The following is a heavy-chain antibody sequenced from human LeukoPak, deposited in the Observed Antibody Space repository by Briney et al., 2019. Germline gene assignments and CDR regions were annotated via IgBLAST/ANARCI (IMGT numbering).Heavy chain of an antibody. D-gene: IGHD3-22*01. Sequence: PGGSLRLSCAASGFTFSSFAMHWVRQAPGKGLEYVSGISSNGGSTYYASSVKGRFTISRDNAKNTLYLQMNSLRAEDTAVYYCASPYYYDSSGYRVDYWGQGALVTVSS. J-gene: IGHJ4*02. CDR1: GFTFSSFA. V-gene: IGHV3-64*01. CDR2: ISSNGGST. CDR3: ASPYYYDSSGYRVDY.